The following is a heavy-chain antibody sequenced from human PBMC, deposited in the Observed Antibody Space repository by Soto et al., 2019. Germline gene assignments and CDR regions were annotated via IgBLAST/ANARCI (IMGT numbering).Heavy chain of an antibody. CDR3: ARLVGATTSGFDY. CDR1: GYSFITYW. D-gene: IGHD1-26*01. CDR2: IYPGDSDS. Sequence: ESLKISCTASGYSFITYWIGWVRQMPGKGLEWLGVIYPGDSDSRYSPSFQGLVTISADKSVSTAYLQWSSLRASDTAMYYCARLVGATTSGFDYWGQGTLVTVSS. J-gene: IGHJ4*02. V-gene: IGHV5-51*01.